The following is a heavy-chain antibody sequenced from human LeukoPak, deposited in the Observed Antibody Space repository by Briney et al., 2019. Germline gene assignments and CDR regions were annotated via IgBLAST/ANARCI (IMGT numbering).Heavy chain of an antibody. CDR2: VNPSGGNT. V-gene: IGHV1-2*07. D-gene: IGHD3-16*01. CDR3: VRADRVGGGVDAPFDI. CDR1: GYTFPVFY. J-gene: IGHJ3*02. Sequence: GASVKVSCKASGYTFPVFYIHWVRPAPGQGLEWWGWVNPSGGNTVYSHKFQDRVSMTRDASISTAYIELSRLTFDDTAVYYCVRADRVGGGVDAPFDIWGQGTMITVSS.